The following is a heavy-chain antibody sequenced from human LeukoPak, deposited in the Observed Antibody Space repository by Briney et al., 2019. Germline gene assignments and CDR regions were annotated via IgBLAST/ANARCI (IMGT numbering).Heavy chain of an antibody. J-gene: IGHJ1*01. CDR1: GFTVSSNY. CDR3: AIQADCSSTSCYEYFQH. Sequence: GGSLRLSCAASGFTVSSNYMSWVRQAPGKGLEWVSSISSSSRYIYYADSVKGRFTISRDNAKNSLYLQMNSLRAEDTAVYYCAIQADCSSTSCYEYFQHWGQGTLVTVSS. V-gene: IGHV3-21*01. D-gene: IGHD2-2*01. CDR2: ISSSSRYI.